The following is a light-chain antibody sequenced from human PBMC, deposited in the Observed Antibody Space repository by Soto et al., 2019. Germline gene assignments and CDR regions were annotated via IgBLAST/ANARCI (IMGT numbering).Light chain of an antibody. Sequence: EIVLTQSPATLSLSPGERATLSCRASQSVSSYLAWYQQKPGQAPRLFIYDASNRATGIPARFSGSGSGTDFTLTISSLEPEDFAVYYCQQRSNWPWTFGQGTKVDIK. J-gene: IGKJ1*01. V-gene: IGKV3-11*01. CDR3: QQRSNWPWT. CDR1: QSVSSY. CDR2: DAS.